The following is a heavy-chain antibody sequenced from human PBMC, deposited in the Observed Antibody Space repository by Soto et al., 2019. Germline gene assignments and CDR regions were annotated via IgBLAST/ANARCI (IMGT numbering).Heavy chain of an antibody. V-gene: IGHV4-61*01. J-gene: IGHJ4*02. CDR3: ARESEKVGALDY. D-gene: IGHD1-26*01. Sequence: PSETLSLTCTVSGGSVSSGSYYWSWIRQPPGKGLEWIGYIYYSGSTNYNPSLKSRVTISVDTSKNQFSLKLSSVTAADTAVYYCARESEKVGALDYWGQGTLVTVSS. CDR1: GGSVSSGSYY. CDR2: IYYSGST.